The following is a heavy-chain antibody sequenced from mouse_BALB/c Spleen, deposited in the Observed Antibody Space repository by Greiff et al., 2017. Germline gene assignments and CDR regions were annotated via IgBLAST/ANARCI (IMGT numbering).Heavy chain of an antibody. V-gene: IGHV1-54*01. D-gene: IGHD2-1*01. Sequence: QVQLQQSGAELVRPGTSVKVSCKASGYAFTNYLIEWVKQRPGQGLEWIGVINPGSGGTNYNEKFKGKATLTADKSSSTAYMQLSSLTSDDSAVYFCATYGNYPHWYFDVWGAGTTVTVSS. CDR1: GYAFTNYL. CDR2: INPGSGGT. J-gene: IGHJ1*01. CDR3: ATYGNYPHWYFDV.